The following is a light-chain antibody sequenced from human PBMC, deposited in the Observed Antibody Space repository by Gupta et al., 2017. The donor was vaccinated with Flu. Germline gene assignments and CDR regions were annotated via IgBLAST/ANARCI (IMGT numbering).Light chain of an antibody. Sequence: DVVMTQSPLSLPVTLGQPASISCRSSQGLVYSDGNTYLHWFQRRPGQSPRRLIYQFFHRESGVPDRLGGSGSGTDFTLKISRGEAEDVGIYYGRQGPRWPWAFGKGTKVE. CDR1: QGLVYSDGNTY. CDR2: QFF. CDR3: RQGPRWPWA. V-gene: IGKV2-30*01. J-gene: IGKJ1*01.